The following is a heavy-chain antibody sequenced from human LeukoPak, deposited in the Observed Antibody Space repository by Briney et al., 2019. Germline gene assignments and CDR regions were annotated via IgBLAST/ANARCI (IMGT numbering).Heavy chain of an antibody. J-gene: IGHJ3*02. Sequence: PSETLSLTCTVSGGSISSSGYYWGWIRQPPGKGLEWIGSIYYSGSTYYNPSLKSRVTISVDTSKNQFSLKLSSVTAADTAVYYCARDSGYGHDAFDIWGQGTMVTVSS. CDR3: ARDSGYGHDAFDI. V-gene: IGHV4-39*07. D-gene: IGHD5-12*01. CDR2: IYYSGST. CDR1: GGSISSSGYY.